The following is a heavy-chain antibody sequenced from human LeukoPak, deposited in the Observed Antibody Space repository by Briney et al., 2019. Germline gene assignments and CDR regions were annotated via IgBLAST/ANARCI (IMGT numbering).Heavy chain of an antibody. V-gene: IGHV3-11*01. J-gene: IGHJ4*02. Sequence: PGGSLRLSCAASGFTFRDHYMSWIRQAPGKGLEWISSIIRSGSTIYYADSVKGRFTISRDNAKNSLYLQMNSLGAEDTAVYYCARDTRGARDNYFDYWGQGTLVTVSS. CDR1: GFTFRDHY. D-gene: IGHD3-16*01. CDR3: ARDTRGARDNYFDY. CDR2: IIRSGSTI.